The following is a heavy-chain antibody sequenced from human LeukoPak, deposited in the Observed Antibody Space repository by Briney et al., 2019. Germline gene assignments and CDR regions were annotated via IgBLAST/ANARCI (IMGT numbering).Heavy chain of an antibody. Sequence: SEALSLTCTVSGGSISDISYYWGWIRQPPGKGLEWIGSVYYSGSTSYNPSLKGRVTISVDTSKNQFSLKLSSVTAADTAVYYCAQGAGYFDYWGQGTLVTVSS. CDR1: GGSISDISYY. CDR3: AQGAGYFDY. V-gene: IGHV4-39*01. J-gene: IGHJ4*02. CDR2: VYYSGST.